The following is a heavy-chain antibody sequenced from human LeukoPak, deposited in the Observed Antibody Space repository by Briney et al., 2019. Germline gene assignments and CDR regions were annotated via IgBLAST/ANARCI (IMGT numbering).Heavy chain of an antibody. CDR3: AKGGKWDVTPFDY. CDR1: GFTFSTYT. Sequence: GGSLRLSCAASGFTFSTYTMNWIRQAPGEGLEWVSGIYGNGYEAFYADSVKGRFTISRDNSKNTLYLQVNSLRAEDTAVYYCAKGGKWDVTPFDYWGQGTLVTVSS. CDR2: IYGNGYEA. D-gene: IGHD1-26*01. V-gene: IGHV3-23*05. J-gene: IGHJ4*02.